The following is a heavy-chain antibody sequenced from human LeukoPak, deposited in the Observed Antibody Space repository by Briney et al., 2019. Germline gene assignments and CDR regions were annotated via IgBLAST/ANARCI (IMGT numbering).Heavy chain of an antibody. J-gene: IGHJ4*02. V-gene: IGHV3-48*03. Sequence: GGSLRLSCAASGFTFSTYEMNWARQAPGKGLEWVSYISSSGSTIYYADSVGGRFTISRDNAKNSLYLQINSLRAEDTAVYYCARDGLGVYYFDYWGQGILVTVSS. D-gene: IGHD3-16*01. CDR2: ISSSGSTI. CDR3: ARDGLGVYYFDY. CDR1: GFTFSTYE.